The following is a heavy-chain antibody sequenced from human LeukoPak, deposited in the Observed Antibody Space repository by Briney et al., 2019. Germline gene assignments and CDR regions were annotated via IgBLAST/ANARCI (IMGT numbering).Heavy chain of an antibody. D-gene: IGHD6-19*01. Sequence: GGSLRLSCAASGFTFSGSAMHWVRQASGNGLEWVGRIRSKANSYATAYAASVKGRFTISRDDSKNTAYLQMNSLKTEDTAVYYCTRYSSGWYYFDYWGQGTLVTVSS. CDR1: GFTFSGSA. J-gene: IGHJ4*02. V-gene: IGHV3-73*01. CDR3: TRYSSGWYYFDY. CDR2: IRSKANSYAT.